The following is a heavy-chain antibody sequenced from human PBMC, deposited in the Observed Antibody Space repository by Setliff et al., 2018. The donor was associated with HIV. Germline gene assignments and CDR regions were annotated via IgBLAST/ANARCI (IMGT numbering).Heavy chain of an antibody. D-gene: IGHD1-20*01. Sequence: SETLSLTCTVSGGSISSHYWSWIRQPPVEGLEWIGSIYYSGSTNYNPSLKSRVTISVDTSKNQFSLKLSSVTAADTAVYYCAREVYNWNDGVDYWGQGTLVTVSS. CDR2: IYYSGST. CDR1: GGSISSHY. V-gene: IGHV4-59*11. J-gene: IGHJ4*02. CDR3: AREVYNWNDGVDY.